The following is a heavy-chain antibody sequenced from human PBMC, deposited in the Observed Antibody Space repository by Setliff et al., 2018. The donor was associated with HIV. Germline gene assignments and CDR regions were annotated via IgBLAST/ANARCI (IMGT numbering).Heavy chain of an antibody. CDR3: EGSAGDEVSW. J-gene: IGHJ4*02. D-gene: IGHD7-27*01. CDR1: GDNFTNVA. V-gene: IGHV1-69*13. Sequence: GASVKVSCKASGDNFTNVAFHWVRQAPGQGLEWMGGIIPLFSTSNYAQKFQGRLTLTADESTSIAYMELNSLKTEDTAVYYCEGSAGDEVSWWGQGTLVTVSS. CDR2: IIPLFSTS.